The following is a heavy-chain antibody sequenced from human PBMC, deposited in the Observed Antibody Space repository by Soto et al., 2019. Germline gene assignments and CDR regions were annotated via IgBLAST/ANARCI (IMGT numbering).Heavy chain of an antibody. CDR2: ISSSSSTI. V-gene: IGHV3-48*02. CDR1: GFTFSSYS. J-gene: IGHJ4*02. Sequence: GGPLRLSCAASGFTFSSYSMNWVRKAPGKGLEWVSYISSSSSTIYYADSVKGRFTISRDNAKNSLYLQMNSLRDEDTAVYYCARDPWYDSSGGDYWGQGTLVTVSS. D-gene: IGHD3-22*01. CDR3: ARDPWYDSSGGDY.